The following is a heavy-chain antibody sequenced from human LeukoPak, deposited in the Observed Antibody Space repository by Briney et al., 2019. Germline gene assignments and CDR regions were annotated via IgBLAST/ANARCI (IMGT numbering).Heavy chain of an antibody. J-gene: IGHJ4*02. CDR3: ARASYSYDINGWVPFDY. CDR1: GGSISGYY. V-gene: IGHV4-59*08. CDR2: IYYTGIT. D-gene: IGHD3-22*01. Sequence: SETLSLTCTVSGGSISGYYWSWIRQPPGKGLEWVGYIYYTGITNYNPSFESRVTISVDTSKNQFSLRLSSVTAADTAVYYCARASYSYDINGWVPFDYWGQGTLVTVSS.